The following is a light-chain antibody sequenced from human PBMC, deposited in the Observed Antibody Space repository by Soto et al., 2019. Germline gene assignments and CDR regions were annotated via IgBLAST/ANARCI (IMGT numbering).Light chain of an antibody. CDR3: SSYRSGSTVVV. J-gene: IGLJ2*01. CDR1: YSDIGGYNY. CDR2: EVT. Sequence: QSALTQPPSVSGSPGQSITISCTGTYSDIGGYNYVSWYQQHPGKAPKVMIYEVTYRPSGVSNRFSASKSGNTASLTISGLQADDEAYYYCSSYRSGSTVVVFGGGTKLTVL. V-gene: IGLV2-14*01.